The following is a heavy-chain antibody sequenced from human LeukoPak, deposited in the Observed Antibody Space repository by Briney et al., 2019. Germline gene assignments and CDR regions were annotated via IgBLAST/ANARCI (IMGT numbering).Heavy chain of an antibody. CDR3: ARVTHYYYGMDV. D-gene: IGHD1-14*01. CDR1: GYTFTGYY. V-gene: IGHV1-2*02. Sequence: ASVKVSCKASGYTFTGYYIHWVRQAPGQGLEWMGWINPNSGGTNYAQKFQGRVTMTRNNSISTAYMELSSLRSEDTAVYYCARVTHYYYGMDVWGQGTTVIVSS. CDR2: INPNSGGT. J-gene: IGHJ6*02.